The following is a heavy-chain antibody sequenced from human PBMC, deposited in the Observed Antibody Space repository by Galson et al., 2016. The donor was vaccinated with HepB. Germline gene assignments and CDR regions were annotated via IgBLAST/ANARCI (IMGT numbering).Heavy chain of an antibody. D-gene: IGHD3-9*01. CDR1: GGIFNKFA. J-gene: IGHJ6*02. Sequence: SVKVSCKASGGIFNKFALSWVRQAPGQGLEWMGGIIPISGTVNYAQRFHGRVTITADESTTTAYMELSSLGSEDTAVYYCARDWKPTVYDRLTGYHYYSAMDVWGQGTTVTVSS. CDR3: ARDWKPTVYDRLTGYHYYSAMDV. CDR2: IIPISGTV. V-gene: IGHV1-69*13.